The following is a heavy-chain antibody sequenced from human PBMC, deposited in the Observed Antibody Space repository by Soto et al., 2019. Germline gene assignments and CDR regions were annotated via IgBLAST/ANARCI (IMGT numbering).Heavy chain of an antibody. D-gene: IGHD1-26*01. V-gene: IGHV3-30*18. CDR3: VKDWSFFAF. Sequence: QVQLVESGGGVVQPGRSLRLSCAASGFTFSSYAMHWVRQAPGRGLEWVAVLSHDETQEYYADSVKGRFTISRDNSNYILYLLMNSLRAEDTAIYYCVKDWSFFAFWGQGTLVAVSS. J-gene: IGHJ4*02. CDR2: LSHDETQE. CDR1: GFTFSSYA.